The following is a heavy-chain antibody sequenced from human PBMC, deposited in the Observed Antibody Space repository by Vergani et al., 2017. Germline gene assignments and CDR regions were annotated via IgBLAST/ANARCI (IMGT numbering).Heavy chain of an antibody. CDR2: IYYSGST. D-gene: IGHD2-2*01. CDR3: ARHALSRYYSSTSCHGWFDP. CDR1: GGPISSYY. V-gene: IGHV4-59*01. Sequence: QVQLQESGPGLVKPSETLSLTCTVSGGPISSYYWSWIRQPPGKGLEWIGYIYYSGSTNYNPTHKSLPTISVDTSKNQFSLKLSSVTAADTAVYYCARHALSRYYSSTSCHGWFDPWGQGTLVTVSS. J-gene: IGHJ5*02.